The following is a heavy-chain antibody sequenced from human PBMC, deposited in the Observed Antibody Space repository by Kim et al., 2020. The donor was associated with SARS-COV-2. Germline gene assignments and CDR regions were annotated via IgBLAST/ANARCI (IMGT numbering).Heavy chain of an antibody. Sequence: SVGGRFPVSRDNSKNTLYLQMNSLRVEDTAVYYCAKMSEDGDYGFDAFDTWGQGTMVTVSS. D-gene: IGHD4-17*01. V-gene: IGHV3-23*01. CDR3: AKMSEDGDYGFDAFDT. J-gene: IGHJ3*02.